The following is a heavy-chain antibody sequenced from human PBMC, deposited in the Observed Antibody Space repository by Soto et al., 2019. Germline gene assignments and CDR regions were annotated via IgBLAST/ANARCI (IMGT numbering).Heavy chain of an antibody. CDR1: GGSISSGGYS. CDR2: IYHSGNT. CDR3: ARGPPHHY. V-gene: IGHV4-30-2*01. Sequence: QLQLQESGSGLVKPSQTLSLTCAVSGGSISSGGYSWSWIRQPPGKGLEWIGYIYHSGNTYYNPYLKSRVTISVDWSKNQRSLTLSSVTAADTALYYCARGPPHHYWGQGTLVTVSS. J-gene: IGHJ4*02.